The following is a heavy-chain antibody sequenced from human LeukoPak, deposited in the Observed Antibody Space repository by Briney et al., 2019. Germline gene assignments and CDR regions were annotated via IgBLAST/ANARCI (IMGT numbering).Heavy chain of an antibody. CDR3: ARDSGYGYHDWFDP. V-gene: IGHV4-61*02. CDR1: GGSISSGSYY. D-gene: IGHD5-12*01. J-gene: IGHJ5*02. Sequence: SETLSLTCTVSGGSISSGSYYWSWIRQPAGKGLEWIGRIYTSGSTNYNPSLKSRVTISVDTSKNQFSLKLSSVTAADTAVYYCARDSGYGYHDWFDPWGQGTLVTVSS. CDR2: IYTSGST.